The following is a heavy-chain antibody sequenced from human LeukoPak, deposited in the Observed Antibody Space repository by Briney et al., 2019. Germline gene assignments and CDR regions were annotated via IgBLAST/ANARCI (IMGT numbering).Heavy chain of an antibody. CDR1: GFTFSDYY. Sequence: GGSLRLSCAASGFTFSDYYMSWIRQAPGKGLEWVSYISSSGSTIYYADSVMGRFTISRDNAKNSLYLKMNSLRAEDTAVYYCARDNYYDSSGLGYWGQGTLVTVSS. V-gene: IGHV3-11*04. CDR3: ARDNYYDSSGLGY. CDR2: ISSSGSTI. D-gene: IGHD3-22*01. J-gene: IGHJ4*02.